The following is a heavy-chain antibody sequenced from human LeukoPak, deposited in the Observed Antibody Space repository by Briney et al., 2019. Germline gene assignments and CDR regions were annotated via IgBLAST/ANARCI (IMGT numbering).Heavy chain of an antibody. CDR2: IYYSGST. D-gene: IGHD3-16*02. CDR1: GGSISSYY. CDR3: ARDLSYDYVWGSYRYFDY. J-gene: IGHJ4*02. V-gene: IGHV4-59*01. Sequence: PSETLSLTCTVSGGSISSYYWGWIRQPPGKGLEWIGYIYYSGSTNYNPSLKSRVTISVDTSKNQFSLKLSSVTAADTAVYYCARDLSYDYVWGSYRYFDYRGQGTLVTVSS.